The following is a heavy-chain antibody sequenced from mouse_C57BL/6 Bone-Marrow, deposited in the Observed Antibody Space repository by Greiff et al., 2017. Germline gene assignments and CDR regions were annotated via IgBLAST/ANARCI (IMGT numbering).Heavy chain of an antibody. D-gene: IGHD1-1*01. J-gene: IGHJ3*01. CDR1: GYTFTSYW. V-gene: IGHV1-7*01. Sequence: VQLQESGAELAKPGASVKLSCKASGYTFTSYWLHWVKQRPGQGLEWIGYINPSRGYPKYNQKFKDKATLTADKSSSTAYMQLSSLTYEDSAVYYCARHYGSSYGVAYWGQGTLVTVSA. CDR3: ARHYGSSYGVAY. CDR2: INPSRGYP.